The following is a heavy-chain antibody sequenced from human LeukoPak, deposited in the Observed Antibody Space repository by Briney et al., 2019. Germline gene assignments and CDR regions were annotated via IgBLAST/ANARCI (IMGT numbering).Heavy chain of an antibody. J-gene: IGHJ4*02. Sequence: PSETPSLTCAVSGYSISSGYHWGWIRQPPGEELEWIGSIYQSGGTFYNPSLKSRVTFSVDTSKNQFSLKLSSVTAADTAVYYCTRYNYGHYYFDYWGQGTLVTVSS. D-gene: IGHD5-18*01. V-gene: IGHV4-38-2*01. CDR2: IYQSGGT. CDR3: TRYNYGHYYFDY. CDR1: GYSISSGYH.